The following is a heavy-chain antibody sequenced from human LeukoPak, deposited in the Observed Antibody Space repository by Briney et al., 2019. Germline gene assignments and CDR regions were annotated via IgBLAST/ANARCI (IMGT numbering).Heavy chain of an antibody. V-gene: IGHV5-51*01. Sequence: GESLKISCQAFGYSFASYWIGWVRQMPGKGLEWMGIIFPDDSETRYSPSFQGQVTISADKSISTAYLQWSSLKASDTAMYYCARRGDLKGFDYWGQGTLVTVSS. D-gene: IGHD2-21*02. CDR3: ARRGDLKGFDY. CDR1: GYSFASYW. J-gene: IGHJ4*02. CDR2: IFPDDSET.